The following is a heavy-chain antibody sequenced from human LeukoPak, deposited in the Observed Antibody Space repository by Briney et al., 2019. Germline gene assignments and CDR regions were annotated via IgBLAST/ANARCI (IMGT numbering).Heavy chain of an antibody. CDR1: GGTFSSYA. CDR2: IIPIFGTA. CDR3: ARGLRDIVVVPAAYRDYAFDI. Sequence: SVKVSCKASGGTFSSYAISWVRQAPGQGLEWMGGIIPIFGTANYAQKFQGRVTITTDESTSTAYMELSSLRSEDTAVYYCARGLRDIVVVPAAYRDYAFDIWGQGTMVTVSS. D-gene: IGHD2-2*01. V-gene: IGHV1-69*05. J-gene: IGHJ3*02.